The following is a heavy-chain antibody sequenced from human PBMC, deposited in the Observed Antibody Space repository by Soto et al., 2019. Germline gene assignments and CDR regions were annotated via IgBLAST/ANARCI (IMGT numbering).Heavy chain of an antibody. Sequence: ASVKVSCKASGFSLTGYYFHWIRAAPGQGLEWLGWINPNTGGTTYAQKFQGRVTLTWDTSINTAYMELSSLRPDDTAMYYCARERYQVLSEGMDVCGHLPSVPVS. CDR2: INPNTGGT. V-gene: IGHV1-2*02. J-gene: IGHJ6*02. CDR1: GFSLTGYY. D-gene: IGHD2-8*01. CDR3: ARERYQVLSEGMDV.